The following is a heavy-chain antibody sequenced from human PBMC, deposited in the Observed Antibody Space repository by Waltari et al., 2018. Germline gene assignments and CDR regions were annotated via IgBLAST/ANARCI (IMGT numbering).Heavy chain of an antibody. Sequence: DVLLVESGGDLVQPGGSLRLSCAASGFSFSSWYMSWFRQAPGKGLGWVANMNQDGSEKNYVDSVKGRFTISRDNAKNSLSLQMNSLRVEDTAGYYCARAPKRTSSEVDYWGQGTLVTVSS. D-gene: IGHD6-19*01. CDR2: MNQDGSEK. CDR1: GFSFSSWY. CDR3: ARAPKRTSSEVDY. J-gene: IGHJ4*02. V-gene: IGHV3-7*01.